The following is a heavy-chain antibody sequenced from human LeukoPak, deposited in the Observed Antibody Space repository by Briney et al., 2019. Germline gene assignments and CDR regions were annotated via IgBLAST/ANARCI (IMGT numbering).Heavy chain of an antibody. J-gene: IGHJ6*02. CDR2: IYSGGST. D-gene: IGHD4-11*01. Sequence: GGSLRLSCAASGFTFSSYAMSWVRQAPGKGLEWVSVIYSGGSTYYADSVKGRFTISRDNSKNTLYLQMNSLRAEDTAVYYCARDSVLTTVTPYYYYGMDVWGQGTTVTVSS. V-gene: IGHV3-53*01. CDR1: GFTFSSYA. CDR3: ARDSVLTTVTPYYYYGMDV.